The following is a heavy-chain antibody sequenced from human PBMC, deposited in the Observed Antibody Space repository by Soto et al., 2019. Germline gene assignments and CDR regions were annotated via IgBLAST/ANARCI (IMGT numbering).Heavy chain of an antibody. Sequence: EVQLVESGGGLVQPGGSLRLSCAASGFTFSSYWMSWVRQAPGKGLEWVANIKQDGSEKYYVDSVKGRFTISRDNAKNSRYLQMNSLRAEDTAVYYCARGVMITFGGVIAMYFYFDYWGQGTLVTVSS. V-gene: IGHV3-7*05. CDR3: ARGVMITFGGVIAMYFYFDY. D-gene: IGHD3-16*02. J-gene: IGHJ4*02. CDR1: GFTFSSYW. CDR2: IKQDGSEK.